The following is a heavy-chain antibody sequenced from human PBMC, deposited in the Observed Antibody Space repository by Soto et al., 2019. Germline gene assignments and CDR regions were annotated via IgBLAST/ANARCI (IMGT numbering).Heavy chain of an antibody. CDR2: IYPGDSDT. CDR3: SRQRYYGSSGYYGGDAFDI. Sequence: GESLKISCKGSGYSLTSYWIGWVRQMPGKGLEWMGIIYPGDSDTRYSPSFQGQVTISADKSISTAYLQWSSLKASDTAIYYCSRQRYYGSSGYYGGDAFDIWGQGTMVTVSS. D-gene: IGHD3-22*01. V-gene: IGHV5-51*01. J-gene: IGHJ3*02. CDR1: GYSLTSYW.